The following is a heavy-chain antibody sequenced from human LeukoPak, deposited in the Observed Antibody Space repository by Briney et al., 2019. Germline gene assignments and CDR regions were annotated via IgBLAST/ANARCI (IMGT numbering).Heavy chain of an antibody. D-gene: IGHD6-19*01. CDR1: GFTFSSYS. CDR2: ISSSSSYI. Sequence: GGSLRLSCAASGFTFSSYSMNWVRQAPGKGLEWVSSISSSSSYIYYADSVKSRFTISRDNAKNSLYLQMNSLRAEDTAVYYCARASGAGSSGSERYYFDYWGQGTLVTVSS. J-gene: IGHJ4*02. V-gene: IGHV3-21*01. CDR3: ARASGAGSSGSERYYFDY.